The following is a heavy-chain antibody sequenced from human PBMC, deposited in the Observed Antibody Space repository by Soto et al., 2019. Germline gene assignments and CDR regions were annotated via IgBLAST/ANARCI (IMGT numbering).Heavy chain of an antibody. V-gene: IGHV3-21*04. CDR3: AKVSRPNWFDP. Sequence: GGSLRLSCAASGFTFSNYAMNWVRQAPGKGLEWVSAISSSSSYIYYADSVKGRFTISRDNSKNTLYLQMNSLRAEDTAVYYCAKVSRPNWFDPWGQGTLVTVS. CDR1: GFTFSNYA. CDR2: ISSSSSYI. J-gene: IGHJ5*02.